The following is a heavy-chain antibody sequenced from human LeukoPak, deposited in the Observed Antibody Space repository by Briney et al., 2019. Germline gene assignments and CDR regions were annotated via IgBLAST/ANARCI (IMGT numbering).Heavy chain of an antibody. CDR3: AREDADYILSFYS. V-gene: IGHV1-46*01. CDR1: RYTFTRNY. Sequence: ASVSVSREASRYTFTRNYLHWVRQAPGQGLEWMGIINPRGGSTTYAQKFQGRLTMTRDTSTSTVYMELSSLRSEDTAVYYCAREDADYILSFYSWGQSKPGTVSS. J-gene: IGHJ1*01. D-gene: IGHD4-17*01. CDR2: INPRGGST.